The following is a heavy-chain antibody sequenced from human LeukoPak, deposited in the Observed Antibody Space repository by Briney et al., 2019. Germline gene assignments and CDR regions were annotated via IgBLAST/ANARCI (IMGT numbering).Heavy chain of an antibody. CDR3: SCGSFGMGYGMDV. D-gene: IGHD3-10*01. V-gene: IGHV3-73*01. CDR2: IRSKADNYAT. Sequence: PGGSLRLSCAASGLTFSGSSMHWVRQASGQGLEGMGRIRSKADNYATAYAASVKGRFTISRDDAKNTEYQEMNRLKTEETAVYYCSCGSFGMGYGMDVWGQGTTVTVSS. CDR1: GLTFSGSS. J-gene: IGHJ6*02.